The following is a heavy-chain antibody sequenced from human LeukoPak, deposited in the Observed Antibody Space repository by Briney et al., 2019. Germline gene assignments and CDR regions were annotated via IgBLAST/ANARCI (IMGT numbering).Heavy chain of an antibody. V-gene: IGHV3-73*01. CDR3: TSTTYNSGWTDAFDI. CDR1: GFTFSGSA. J-gene: IGHJ3*02. Sequence: GGSLRLSCAASGFTFSGSAMHWVRQASGKGLEWVGRIRSKANSYATAYAASVKGRFTISRDDSKNTAYLQMNSLKTEDTAVYYCTSTTYNSGWTDAFDIWGQGTMVTVSS. D-gene: IGHD6-19*01. CDR2: IRSKANSYAT.